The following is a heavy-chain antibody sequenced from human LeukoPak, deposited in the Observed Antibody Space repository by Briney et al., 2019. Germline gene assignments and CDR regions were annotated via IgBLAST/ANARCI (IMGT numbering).Heavy chain of an antibody. J-gene: IGHJ4*02. D-gene: IGHD6-19*01. V-gene: IGHV3-53*01. CDR3: ARGYSSGWYYFDY. Sequence: GGSLRLSCAASGFTVSSNYMSWVRQAPGKGLEWVSVIYSGGSTYYADSVKGRFTISRDNSKNTLYLQMNSLRAEDTAVYYCARGYSSGWYYFDYWGQGTLVTVSS. CDR1: GFTVSSNY. CDR2: IYSGGST.